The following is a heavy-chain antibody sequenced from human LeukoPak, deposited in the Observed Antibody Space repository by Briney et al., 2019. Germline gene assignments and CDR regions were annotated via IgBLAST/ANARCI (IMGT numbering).Heavy chain of an antibody. CDR1: GYSIIRGYY. CDR3: ARAGWIITSGIAY. J-gene: IGHJ4*02. D-gene: IGHD3-10*01. V-gene: IGHV4-38-2*01. CDR2: IYHTGST. Sequence: PSETLSLTCGVSGYSIIRGYYWAWIRQPPGKGLEWIGTIYHTGSTYYNPSLESRVTISVDTSKNEFSLNLNSVTAADTAVYYCARAGWIITSGIAYWGQGALVTVSS.